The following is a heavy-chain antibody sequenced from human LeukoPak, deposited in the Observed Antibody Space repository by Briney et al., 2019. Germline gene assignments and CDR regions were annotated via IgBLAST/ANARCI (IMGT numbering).Heavy chain of an antibody. Sequence: SETLSLTCAVSGGSISSSNWWSWVRQPPGKGLEWIGEIYHSGSTNYNPSLKSRVTISIDTSKNQFSLKLNSLTAADTAVYYCAREGYSFGNDYWGQGTLVTVSS. CDR2: IYHSGST. J-gene: IGHJ4*02. CDR1: GGSISSSNW. D-gene: IGHD5-18*01. CDR3: AREGYSFGNDY. V-gene: IGHV4-4*02.